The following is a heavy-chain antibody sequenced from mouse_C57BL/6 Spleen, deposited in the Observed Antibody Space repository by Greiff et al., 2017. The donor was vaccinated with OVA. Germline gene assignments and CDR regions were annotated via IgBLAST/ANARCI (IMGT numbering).Heavy chain of an antibody. J-gene: IGHJ2*01. CDR2: IDPEDGET. CDR3: ARRAPFGGYSSYYFDY. D-gene: IGHD2-3*01. Sequence: VQLQQSGAELVKPGASVKLSCTASGFNIKDYYMHWVKQRTEQGLEWIGRIDPEDGETKDAPKFQGKATITADTSSNTAYLQLSSLTSEDTAVYYCARRAPFGGYSSYYFDYWGQGTTLTVSS. V-gene: IGHV14-2*01. CDR1: GFNIKDYY.